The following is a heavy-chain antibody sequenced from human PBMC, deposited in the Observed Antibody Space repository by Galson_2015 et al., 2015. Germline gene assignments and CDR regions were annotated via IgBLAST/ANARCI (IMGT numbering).Heavy chain of an antibody. CDR2: IFYSGTT. V-gene: IGHV4-59*08. CDR3: ARAPGVVIPAALDV. CDR1: GGSITSYY. J-gene: IGHJ6*04. Sequence: ETLSLTCTVSGGSITSYYWSWIRQPPGKGLEWIGYIFYSGTTYYNPSLKSRLTILVDSSKNQFSLRLSSVTAADTAVYYCARAPGVVIPAALDVWGKGTTVTVSS. D-gene: IGHD2-2*01.